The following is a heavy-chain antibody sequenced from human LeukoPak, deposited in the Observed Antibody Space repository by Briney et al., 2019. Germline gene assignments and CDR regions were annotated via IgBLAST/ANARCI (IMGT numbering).Heavy chain of an antibody. Sequence: GASVKVSCKASGYTFSGFYIHWVRQAPGQGLEWMGWINPNSGVTNYAQKFQGRVTMTRDTSISTAYMELSRLRSDDTAVYYCARGGLRLGELSIFDYWGQGTLVTVSS. V-gene: IGHV1-2*02. CDR2: INPNSGVT. D-gene: IGHD3-16*02. J-gene: IGHJ4*02. CDR3: ARGGLRLGELSIFDY. CDR1: GYTFSGFY.